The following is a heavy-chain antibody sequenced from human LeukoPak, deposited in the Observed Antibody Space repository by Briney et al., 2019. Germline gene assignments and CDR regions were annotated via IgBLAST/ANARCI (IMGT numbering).Heavy chain of an antibody. CDR2: IYSDGST. J-gene: IGHJ6*03. CDR1: GFTVDTNY. Sequence: GGSLRLSCAASGFTVDTNYMSWVRQAPGKGLEWVPVIYSDGSTYYADSVKGRFTISRDNSKNTLYLQMNSLRAEDTAVYYCARDPKAYYMDVWGKGTTVTVSS. CDR3: ARDPKAYYMDV. V-gene: IGHV3-53*01.